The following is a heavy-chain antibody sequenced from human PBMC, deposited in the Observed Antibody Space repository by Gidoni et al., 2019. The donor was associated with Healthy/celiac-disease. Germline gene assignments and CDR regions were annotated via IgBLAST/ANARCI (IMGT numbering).Heavy chain of an antibody. CDR2: ISGSGGST. V-gene: IGHV3-23*01. D-gene: IGHD6-19*01. J-gene: IGHJ6*02. Sequence: EVQLLESGGGLVQPGGSLRLSCAASGFTFSSDAMSWVRQAPGKGLEWVSAISGSGGSTYYADSVKGRFTISRDNSKNTLYLQMNSLRAEDTAVYYCAKSPSGWLYYYYYYGMDVWGQGTTVTVSS. CDR3: AKSPSGWLYYYYYYGMDV. CDR1: GFTFSSDA.